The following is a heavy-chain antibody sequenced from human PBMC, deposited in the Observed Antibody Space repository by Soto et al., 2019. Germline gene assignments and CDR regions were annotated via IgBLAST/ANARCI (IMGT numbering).Heavy chain of an antibody. Sequence: QVQLVQSGAEVKKPGASVKVSCKASGYTFTSYDINWVRQATGQGLEWMGWMNPNSGNTGYAQKFQGRVTMTRNTTRSTAYMELSSLRCEDTAVYYCARRGYSSSWYYYYYYGRDVWGQGTTVTVSS. CDR1: GYTFTSYD. V-gene: IGHV1-8*01. CDR3: ARRGYSSSWYYYYYYGRDV. CDR2: MNPNSGNT. D-gene: IGHD6-13*01. J-gene: IGHJ6*02.